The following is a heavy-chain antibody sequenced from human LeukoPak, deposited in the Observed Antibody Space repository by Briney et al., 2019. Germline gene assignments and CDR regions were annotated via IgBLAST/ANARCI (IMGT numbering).Heavy chain of an antibody. V-gene: IGHV1-69*06. J-gene: IGHJ5*02. CDR3: ARDNNDYVWGSYRYGFDP. D-gene: IGHD3-16*02. CDR2: IIPFFGRA. CDR1: GYTFTSYG. Sequence: SVKVSCKASGYTFTSYGISWVRQAPGQGLEWMGGIIPFFGRADYAQKFQGRVTITADKSTSTAYMDLTSLKSEDTAVYYCARDNNDYVWGSYRYGFDPWGQGTLVTVSS.